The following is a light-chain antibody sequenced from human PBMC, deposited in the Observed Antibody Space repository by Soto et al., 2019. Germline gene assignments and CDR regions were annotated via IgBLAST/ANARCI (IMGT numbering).Light chain of an antibody. Sequence: EIVLTQSPATLSLSPGERATLSCRASQSVSSYLAWYQQKPGQDPRLLIYDESNRATGIPARFSGSGSGTDFTLTISSLEPEDFAVYYCQQRSNWPPFGQGTRLEIK. CDR1: QSVSSY. J-gene: IGKJ5*01. V-gene: IGKV3-11*01. CDR3: QQRSNWPP. CDR2: DES.